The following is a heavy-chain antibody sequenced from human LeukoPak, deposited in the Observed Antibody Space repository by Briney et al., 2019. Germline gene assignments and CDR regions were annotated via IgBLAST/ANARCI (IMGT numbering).Heavy chain of an antibody. V-gene: IGHV4-61*01. J-gene: IGHJ6*03. Sequence: PSETLSLTCTISGGSVTSGSYYWSWIRQPPEKGLEWIGYIYYTGSTDYNPSLKSRVTISVETSKNQFSLQLSSVTAADTAIYYCATSLESFYYMDVWGKGTTVTVSS. CDR2: IYYTGST. CDR3: ATSLESFYYMDV. CDR1: GGSVTSGSYY.